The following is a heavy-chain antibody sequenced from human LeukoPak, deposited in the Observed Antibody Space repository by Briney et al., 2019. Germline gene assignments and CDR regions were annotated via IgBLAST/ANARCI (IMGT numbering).Heavy chain of an antibody. CDR1: GYTFTSYD. J-gene: IGHJ6*02. CDR3: ATLPRQQHTTNYYYYGMDV. D-gene: IGHD6-13*01. CDR2: MNPNSGNT. Sequence: GASVKVSFKASGYTFTSYDIYWVRQATGQGLEWMGWMNPNSGNTGYAQKFQGRVTMTRNTSISTAYMELSSLRSEDTAVYYCATLPRQQHTTNYYYYGMDVWGQGTTVTVSS. V-gene: IGHV1-8*01.